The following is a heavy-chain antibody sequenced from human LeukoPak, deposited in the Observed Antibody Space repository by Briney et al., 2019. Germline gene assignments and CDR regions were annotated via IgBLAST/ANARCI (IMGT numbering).Heavy chain of an antibody. J-gene: IGHJ4*02. Sequence: SETLSLTCTVSGGSISSSSYYWGWIRQPPGKGLEWIGSIYYSGSTYYNPSLKSRVTISVDTSKNQFSLKLSSVTAADTAVYYCARVERKGYSHGDYFDYWGQGTLVTVSS. CDR3: ARVERKGYSHGDYFDY. CDR2: IYYSGST. CDR1: GGSISSSSYY. V-gene: IGHV4-39*07. D-gene: IGHD6-13*01.